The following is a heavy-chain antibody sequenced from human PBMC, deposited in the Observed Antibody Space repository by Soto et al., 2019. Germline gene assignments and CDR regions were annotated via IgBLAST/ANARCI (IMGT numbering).Heavy chain of an antibody. CDR1: GFTFSSYG. CDR3: AKDLYGDGYFDY. Sequence: GGSLRLSCAASGFTFSSYGMHWVRQAPGKGLEWVAVISYDGSNKYYADSVKGRFTISRDNSKNTLYLQMNSLRAEDTAVYYCAKDLYGDGYFDYWGQGTLVTVSS. D-gene: IGHD4-17*01. CDR2: ISYDGSNK. V-gene: IGHV3-30*18. J-gene: IGHJ4*02.